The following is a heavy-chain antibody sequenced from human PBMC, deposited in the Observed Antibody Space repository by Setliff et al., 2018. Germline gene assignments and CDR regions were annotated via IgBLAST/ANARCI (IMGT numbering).Heavy chain of an antibody. CDR3: ARDRLGNSGRFDFDF. Sequence: GGSLRLSCAASGFTFNSYPLHWVRQTPGKGLEWVATIKFDDRPTYYADSVKGRFTISRDNSRNTLYLQMNSLGPEDTAVYYCARDRLGNSGRFDFDFWGQGTLVTVSS. J-gene: IGHJ4*02. CDR2: IKFDDRPT. CDR1: GFTFNSYP. D-gene: IGHD6-19*01. V-gene: IGHV3-30*01.